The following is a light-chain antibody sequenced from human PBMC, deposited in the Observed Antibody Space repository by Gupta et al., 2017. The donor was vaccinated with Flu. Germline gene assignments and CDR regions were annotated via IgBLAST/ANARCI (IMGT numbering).Light chain of an antibody. CDR3: QQRANWPLT. J-gene: IGKJ4*01. V-gene: IGKV3-11*01. CDR2: DAS. CDR1: QSISTF. Sequence: EIVLTQSPATLSLSPGERATLSCGTSQSISTFLAWYQYKPGQAASLLIYDASNRATGIPARFSGSGSGTDFTLTISSLEPEDFAVYYCQQRANWPLTFGGGTKVEI.